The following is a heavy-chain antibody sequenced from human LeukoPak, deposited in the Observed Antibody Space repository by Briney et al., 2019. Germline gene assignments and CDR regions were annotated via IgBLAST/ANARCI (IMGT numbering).Heavy chain of an antibody. V-gene: IGHV1-2*02. CDR3: ARGGDILTGYHRGELYWYFDL. CDR2: INPNSGGT. J-gene: IGHJ2*01. Sequence: ASVKVSCKASGYTFTGYYMHWVRQAPGQGLEWMGWINPNSGGTNYAQKFQGRVTMTRDTSISTAYMELSRLRSDDTAVYYCARGGDILTGYHRGELYWYFDLWGRGTLVTVSS. CDR1: GYTFTGYY. D-gene: IGHD3-9*01.